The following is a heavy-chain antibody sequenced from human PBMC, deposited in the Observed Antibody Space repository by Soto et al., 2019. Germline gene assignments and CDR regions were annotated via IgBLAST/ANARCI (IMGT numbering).Heavy chain of an antibody. D-gene: IGHD3-10*01. CDR2: IWYDGSEK. V-gene: IGHV3-33*01. J-gene: IGHJ3*02. Sequence: QVQLVESGGGVVQPGRSLRLSCAASGFSFSDYHMHWVRQAPGKGLEWVTIIWYDGSEKYYGDSAKGRFTVSRDNSENTLYLQMNSLRAEDMALYYCARERGGAFDIWGQGTMVTVSS. CDR1: GFSFSDYH. CDR3: ARERGGAFDI.